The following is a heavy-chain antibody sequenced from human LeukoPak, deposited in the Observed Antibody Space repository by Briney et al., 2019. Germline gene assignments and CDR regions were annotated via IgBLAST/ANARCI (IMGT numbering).Heavy chain of an antibody. CDR1: GGSISSSSYY. Sequence: SETLSLTCTVSGGSISSSSYYWGWLRHPAGKGLEWIGRIYTRGSTNYNPPLKRRVTISVDTSKNQFSLKLSSVTAADTAVYYCARARDSGYDVYYYYMDVWGKGTTVTISS. CDR3: ARARDSGYDVYYYYMDV. CDR2: IYTRGST. D-gene: IGHD5-12*01. J-gene: IGHJ6*03. V-gene: IGHV4-61*02.